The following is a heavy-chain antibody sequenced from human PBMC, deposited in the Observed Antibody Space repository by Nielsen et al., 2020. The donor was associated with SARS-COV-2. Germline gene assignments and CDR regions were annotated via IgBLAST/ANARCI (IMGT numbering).Heavy chain of an antibody. CDR1: GFTFSSYE. CDR2: ISSSGSTI. Sequence: GESLKISCAASGFTFSSYEMNWVRQAPGKGLEWVSYISSSGSTIYYADSVKGRFTISRDNAKNSLYLQMNSLRAEDTAVYYCARAGLGIAARPTYYYYGMDVWGQGTTVTVSS. D-gene: IGHD6-6*01. J-gene: IGHJ6*02. V-gene: IGHV3-48*03. CDR3: ARAGLGIAARPTYYYYGMDV.